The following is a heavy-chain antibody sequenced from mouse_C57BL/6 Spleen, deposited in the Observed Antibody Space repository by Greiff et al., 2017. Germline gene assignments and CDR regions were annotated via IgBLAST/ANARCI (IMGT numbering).Heavy chain of an antibody. Sequence: VKLEESGGGLVQPGGSLKLSCAASGIDFSRYWMSWVRRAPGKGLEWIGEINPDSSTINYAPSLKDKFIISRDNAKNTLYLQMSKVRAAYTALYYCARPDYGSSYPFCWYFDVWGTGTTVTVSS. CDR2: INPDSSTI. D-gene: IGHD1-1*01. CDR3: ARPDYGSSYPFCWYFDV. V-gene: IGHV4-1*01. CDR1: GIDFSRYW. J-gene: IGHJ1*03.